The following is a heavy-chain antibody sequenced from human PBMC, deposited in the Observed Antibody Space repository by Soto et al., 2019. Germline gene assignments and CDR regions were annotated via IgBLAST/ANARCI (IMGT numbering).Heavy chain of an antibody. Sequence: QVQVVQSGAEVKKPGSSVKVSCKAPGGNFSSNGIRWVRQAPGQGLELMGGIIPTFGTTNYAHKFRGRVTMTADESTGTAYMELSSLRSDDTAVYYCAGASDSTWYNWLDPWGQGTLVTVSS. CDR1: GGNFSSNG. CDR3: AGASDSTWYNWLDP. V-gene: IGHV1-69*01. J-gene: IGHJ5*02. D-gene: IGHD5-18*01. CDR2: IIPTFGTT.